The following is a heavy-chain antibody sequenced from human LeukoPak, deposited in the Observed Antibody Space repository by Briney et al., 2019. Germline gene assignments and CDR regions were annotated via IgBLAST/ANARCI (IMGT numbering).Heavy chain of an antibody. CDR2: IFHDGST. CDR1: GGSISSTNW. Sequence: SGTLSLTCAVSGGSISSTNWWTWVRPPPGKGLEWIGEIFHDGSTNYNPSLKSRVTISVDNSKNQFSLNVNSVTAADTALYYCARKPYYGSDTYPYPFDYWGQGTLVTVS. CDR3: ARKPYYGSDTYPYPFDY. V-gene: IGHV4-4*02. J-gene: IGHJ4*02. D-gene: IGHD3-10*01.